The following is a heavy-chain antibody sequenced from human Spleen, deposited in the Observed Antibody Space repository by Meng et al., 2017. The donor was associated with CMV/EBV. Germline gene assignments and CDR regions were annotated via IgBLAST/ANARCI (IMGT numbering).Heavy chain of an antibody. Sequence: ASVKVSCKASGYTFTSYGISWVRQAPGQGLEWMGWISAYNGNTNYAQKLQGRVTMTTDTSTSTAYMELRSLRSDDTAVYYCARGTYYDFWSGYYEFDYWGQGTLVTVSS. CDR2: ISAYNGNT. J-gene: IGHJ4*02. CDR3: ARGTYYDFWSGYYEFDY. D-gene: IGHD3-3*01. CDR1: GYTFTSYG. V-gene: IGHV1-18*01.